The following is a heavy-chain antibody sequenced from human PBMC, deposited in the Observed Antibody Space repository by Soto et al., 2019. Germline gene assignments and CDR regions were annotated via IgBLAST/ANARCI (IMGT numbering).Heavy chain of an antibody. J-gene: IGHJ4*02. D-gene: IGHD3-10*01. CDR2: IYPGDSDT. CDR1: GYSFTSYW. V-gene: IGHV5-51*01. CDR3: ALRVGEQRKRRYYFDY. Sequence: GESLKISCKGSGYSFTSYWIGWVRQMPGKGLEWMGIIYPGDSDTRYSPSFQGQVTISADKSISTAYLRWSSLKASDTAMYYCALRVGEQRKRRYYFDYWGQGTLVTVSS.